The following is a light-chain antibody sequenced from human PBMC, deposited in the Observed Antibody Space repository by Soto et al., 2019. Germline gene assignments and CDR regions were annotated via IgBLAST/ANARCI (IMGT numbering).Light chain of an antibody. CDR1: QDITTY. CDR2: GAS. Sequence: DIHMSQSPSSLSASVGYRVTITCQASQDITTYLNWYQQKPGKAPDLLIYGASNLETGVPSRFSGGGSGTDFTFTISSLQAEDIRTYFCQQYDSVFTFGQGTRLEIK. V-gene: IGKV1-33*01. J-gene: IGKJ5*01. CDR3: QQYDSVFT.